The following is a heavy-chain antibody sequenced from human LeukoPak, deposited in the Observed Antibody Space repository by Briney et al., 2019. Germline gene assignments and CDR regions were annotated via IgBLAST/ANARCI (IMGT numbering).Heavy chain of an antibody. V-gene: IGHV3-66*02. CDR3: TRGPGSTWYSDY. CDR2: IYSGRDT. J-gene: IGHJ4*02. Sequence: PEGSLRLSCAASGFTVSTNYMNWVRQAPGKGLEWVSIIYSGRDTYYADSVKGRFTISRDNSKNTLYLQMNSLRAEDTAVYYCTRGPGSTWYSDYWGQGTLVTVSS. D-gene: IGHD6-13*01. CDR1: GFTVSTNY.